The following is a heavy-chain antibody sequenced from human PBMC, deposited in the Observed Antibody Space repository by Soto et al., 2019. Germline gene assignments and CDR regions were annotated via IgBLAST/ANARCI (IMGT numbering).Heavy chain of an antibody. CDR3: ARDPESSGWYAHYYYGMDV. CDR1: GFTFSSYG. Sequence: GGSLRLSCAASGFTFSSYGMHWVRQAPGKGLEWVAVIWYDGSNKYYADSVKGRFTISRDNSKNTLYLQMNSLRAEDTAVYYCARDPESSGWYAHYYYGMDVWGQGTTVTVSS. J-gene: IGHJ6*02. CDR2: IWYDGSNK. V-gene: IGHV3-33*01. D-gene: IGHD6-19*01.